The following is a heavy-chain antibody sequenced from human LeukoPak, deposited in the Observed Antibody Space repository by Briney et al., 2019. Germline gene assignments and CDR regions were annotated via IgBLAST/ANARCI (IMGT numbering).Heavy chain of an antibody. J-gene: IGHJ4*02. CDR3: AIDRVQGSSSGFDY. D-gene: IGHD6-6*01. CDR2: ISSTGGTV. CDR1: GFSFSDYY. V-gene: IGHV3-11*04. Sequence: GGSLRLSCAASGFSFSDYYMSWIRQAPGKGLEWVSFISSTGGTVKYADSVKGRFTISRDNAEKSLFLQMNSLRAEDTAVYYCAIDRVQGSSSGFDYWGQGTLVTVSS.